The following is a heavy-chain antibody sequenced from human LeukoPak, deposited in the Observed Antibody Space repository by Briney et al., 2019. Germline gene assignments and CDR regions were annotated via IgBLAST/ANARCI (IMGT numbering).Heavy chain of an antibody. V-gene: IGHV4-59*01. Sequence: SETLSLTCTVSGGSISSYYWSWLRQPPGKGLEWVGYIYYSGSTNYNPSLKSRVTISVDTSKNQFSLKLSSVTAADTAVYYCASFDFWSGYYRDYWGQGTLVTVSS. CDR1: GGSISSYY. J-gene: IGHJ4*02. CDR2: IYYSGST. D-gene: IGHD3-3*01. CDR3: ASFDFWSGYYRDY.